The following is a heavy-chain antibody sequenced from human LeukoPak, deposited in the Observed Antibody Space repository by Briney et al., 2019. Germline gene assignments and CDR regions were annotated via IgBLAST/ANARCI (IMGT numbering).Heavy chain of an antibody. Sequence: GGPLRLSCAASGSKFSDYAMNWVRQAPGKGLEWVSVISGSGGSTYYADSVKGRFTISRDNSRNMLFLQLNSLRPEDAALYYCVKVLRTYLDYWGQGTLVTVSS. CDR2: ISGSGGST. CDR3: VKVLRTYLDY. V-gene: IGHV3-23*01. D-gene: IGHD3-16*01. J-gene: IGHJ4*02. CDR1: GSKFSDYA.